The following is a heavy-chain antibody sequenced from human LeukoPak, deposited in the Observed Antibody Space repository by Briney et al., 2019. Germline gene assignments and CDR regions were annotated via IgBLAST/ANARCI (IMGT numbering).Heavy chain of an antibody. CDR2: ISGSGGST. V-gene: IGHV3-23*01. CDR1: GFTFSSYD. D-gene: IGHD6-6*01. J-gene: IGHJ4*02. CDR3: AKDREAWAARKSFDY. Sequence: GGSLRLSCAASGFTFSSYDMSWVRQAPGKGLEWVSAISGSGGSTYYADSVKGRFTISRDNSKNTLYLQMNSLRAEDTAVYYCAKDREAWAARKSFDYWGQGTLVTVSS.